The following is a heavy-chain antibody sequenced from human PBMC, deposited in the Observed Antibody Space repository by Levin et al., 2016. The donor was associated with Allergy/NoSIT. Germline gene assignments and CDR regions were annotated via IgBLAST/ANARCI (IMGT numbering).Heavy chain of an antibody. CDR3: AREKSITIFDAFDI. Sequence: ASVKVSCKASGYTFTSYGISWVRQAPGQGLEWMGWISAYNGNTNYAQKLQGRVTMTTDTSTSTAYMELRSLRSDDTAVYYCAREKSITIFDAFDIWGQGTMVTVSS. CDR1: GYTFTSYG. V-gene: IGHV1-18*01. CDR2: ISAYNGNT. J-gene: IGHJ3*02. D-gene: IGHD3-9*01.